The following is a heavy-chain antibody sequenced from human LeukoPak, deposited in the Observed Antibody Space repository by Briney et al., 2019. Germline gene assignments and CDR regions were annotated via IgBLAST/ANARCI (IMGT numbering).Heavy chain of an antibody. CDR1: GGSISSYY. D-gene: IGHD2-15*01. J-gene: IGHJ4*02. V-gene: IGHV4-59*08. CDR2: IYYSGST. Sequence: SETLSLTCTVSGGSISSYYWSWIRQPPGKGLEWIGYIYYSGSTNYNPSLKSRVTISVDTSKNQFSLKLSSVTAADTAVYYCARLRGSCDYWGLGTLVTVSS. CDR3: ARLRGSCDY.